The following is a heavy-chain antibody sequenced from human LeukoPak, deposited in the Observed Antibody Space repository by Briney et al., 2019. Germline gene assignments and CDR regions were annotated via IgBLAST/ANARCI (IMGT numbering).Heavy chain of an antibody. CDR3: ARILGTTDAFDI. V-gene: IGHV3-53*01. J-gene: IGHJ3*02. CDR2: SYSGGSS. D-gene: IGHD2/OR15-2a*01. CDR1: GFTINNNY. Sequence: GGSLRLSCAASGFTINNNYMTWVRQAPGKGLEWVSVSYSGGSSYYADSVKGRFTMSRDSSKNTVNLQMNILTVEDTAVYYCARILGTTDAFDIWGKGTTVIVSS.